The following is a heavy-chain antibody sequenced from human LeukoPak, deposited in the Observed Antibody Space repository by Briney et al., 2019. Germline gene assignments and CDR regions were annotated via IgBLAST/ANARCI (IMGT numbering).Heavy chain of an antibody. V-gene: IGHV3-48*04. CDR2: ISSISTTI. Sequence: GGSLRLSCAASGFTFSGYSMNWVRQAPGKGLEWVSYISSISTTIYYADSVKGRFTISRDNAKNSLYLQMNSLRAEDTAVYYCARELTVTTDAFDVWGQGTMVTVSS. CDR3: ARELTVTTDAFDV. D-gene: IGHD4-17*01. CDR1: GFTFSGYS. J-gene: IGHJ3*01.